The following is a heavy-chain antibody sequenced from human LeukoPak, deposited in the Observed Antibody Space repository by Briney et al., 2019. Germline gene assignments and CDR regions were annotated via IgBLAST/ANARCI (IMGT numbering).Heavy chain of an antibody. V-gene: IGHV3-7*01. D-gene: IGHD2-2*01. CDR3: ARDPPSIVVVPNPIDP. CDR2: VKKDASEM. Sequence: GGSLRLSCAASGFTFSNNWMTWVRQAPGKGLEWVASVKKDASEMYYVDSVKGRFTISRDNAKNSLYLQMSSLRVEDTAVYYCARDPPSIVVVPNPIDPWGQGTLVTVSS. CDR1: GFTFSNNW. J-gene: IGHJ5*02.